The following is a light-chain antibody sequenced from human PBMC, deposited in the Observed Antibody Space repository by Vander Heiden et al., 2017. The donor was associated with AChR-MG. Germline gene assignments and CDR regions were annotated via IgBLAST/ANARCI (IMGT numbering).Light chain of an antibody. J-gene: IGKJ1*01. CDR2: GAS. Sequence: EIVLTQSPGTLSLSPGERATLSCRASQSVSNSYLAWYQQKPGKAPRLLIYGASSRATGIPDRFSGSGSGTDFTLTISRLEPEDFAVYYCQQYGSSSWTFGQGTKVEIK. V-gene: IGKV3-20*01. CDR3: QQYGSSSWT. CDR1: QSVSNSY.